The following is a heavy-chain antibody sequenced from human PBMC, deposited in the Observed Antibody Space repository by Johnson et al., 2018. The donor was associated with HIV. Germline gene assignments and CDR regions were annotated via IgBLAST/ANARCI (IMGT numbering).Heavy chain of an antibody. D-gene: IGHD4-23*01. Sequence: QVQLVESGGGVVQPGRSLRLSCAASGFTFSSYAMHWVRQAPGKGLEWVAVISYDGSNKYYADSVKGRFTISRDNSKNTLYLQMNSLRAEDTAVYYCARDWGADYGGSLIWGQGTVVIVSS. CDR3: ARDWGADYGGSLI. CDR1: GFTFSSYA. CDR2: ISYDGSNK. V-gene: IGHV3-30*04. J-gene: IGHJ3*02.